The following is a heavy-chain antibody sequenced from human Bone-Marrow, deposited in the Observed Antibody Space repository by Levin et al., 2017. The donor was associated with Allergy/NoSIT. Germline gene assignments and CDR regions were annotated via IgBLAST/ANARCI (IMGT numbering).Heavy chain of an antibody. V-gene: IGHV3-7*01. J-gene: IGHJ4*02. CDR2: IKQDGSEK. CDR1: GFTFSSYW. D-gene: IGHD1-26*01. Sequence: GASVKVSCAASGFTFSSYWMSWVRQAPGKGLEWVANIKQDGSEKYYVDSVKGRFTISRDNAKNSLYLQMNSLRAEDTAVYYCARDRGGRVGATMVVDYWGQGTLVTVSS. CDR3: ARDRGGRVGATMVVDY.